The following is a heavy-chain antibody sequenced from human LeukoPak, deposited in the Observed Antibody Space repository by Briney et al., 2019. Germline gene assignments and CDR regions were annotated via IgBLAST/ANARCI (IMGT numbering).Heavy chain of an antibody. Sequence: SVKVSCKASGGTFSSYAISWVRQAPGQGLEWMGGIIPIFGTANYAQKFQGRVTITTDESTSTAYMELSSLRSEATAVYYCAREYCEDIVVVPAACHFDYWGQGTLVTVSS. D-gene: IGHD2-2*01. CDR3: AREYCEDIVVVPAACHFDY. CDR1: GGTFSSYA. V-gene: IGHV1-69*05. CDR2: IIPIFGTA. J-gene: IGHJ4*02.